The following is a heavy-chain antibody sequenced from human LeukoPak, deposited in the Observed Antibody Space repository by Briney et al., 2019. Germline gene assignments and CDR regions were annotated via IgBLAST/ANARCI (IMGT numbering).Heavy chain of an antibody. CDR3: ARGSDRFWSGFPRGYYYMDV. CDR2: INHSGST. D-gene: IGHD3-3*01. J-gene: IGHJ6*03. CDR1: GGSFSGYY. V-gene: IGHV4-34*01. Sequence: PSETLSLTCAVYGGSFSGYYWSWIRQPPGKGLGWIGEINHSGSTNYNPSLKSRVTISVDTSKNQFSLKLSSVTAADTAVYYCARGSDRFWSGFPRGYYYMDVWGKGTTVTVSS.